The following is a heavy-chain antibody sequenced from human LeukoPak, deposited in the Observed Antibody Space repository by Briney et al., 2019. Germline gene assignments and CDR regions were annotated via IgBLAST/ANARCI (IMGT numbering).Heavy chain of an antibody. V-gene: IGHV4-39*07. CDR2: IYYSGST. D-gene: IGHD6-13*01. CDR3: ARSKPYSSRLFDY. CDR1: GGSISSSSYY. Sequence: PSETLSLTCTVSGGSISSSSYYWGWIRQPPGKGLEWIGSIYYSGSTNYNPSLKSRVTISVDTSKNQFSLKLSSVTAADTAVYYCARSKPYSSRLFDYWGQGTLVTVSS. J-gene: IGHJ4*02.